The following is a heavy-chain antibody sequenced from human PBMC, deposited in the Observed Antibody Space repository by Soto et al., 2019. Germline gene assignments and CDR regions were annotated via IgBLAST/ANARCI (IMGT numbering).Heavy chain of an antibody. J-gene: IGHJ5*02. CDR2: ISWNSGSI. CDR3: AKAATLAQFDP. Sequence: GGSLRLSCAASGFTFDDYAMHWVRQAPGKGLEWVSGISWNSGSIGYADSVKGRFTISRDNAKNSLYLQMNSLRAEDTALYYCAKAATLAQFDPWGQGTLVTSPQ. V-gene: IGHV3-9*01. CDR1: GFTFDDYA.